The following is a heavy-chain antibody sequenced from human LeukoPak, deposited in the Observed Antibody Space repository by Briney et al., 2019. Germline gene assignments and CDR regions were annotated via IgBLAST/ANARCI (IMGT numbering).Heavy chain of an antibody. J-gene: IGHJ6*04. CDR1: GFTFSSYW. Sequence: GGSLRLSCAASGFTFSSYWMSWVRQAPGKGLEWVANIKRDGSEKYYVDSVKGRFTISRDNAKNSLYLQMNSLRAEDTAVYYCARDRLGDSVVPAAMPWYYYGMDVWGKGTTVTVSS. CDR3: ARDRLGDSVVPAAMPWYYYGMDV. CDR2: IKRDGSEK. V-gene: IGHV3-7*03. D-gene: IGHD2-2*01.